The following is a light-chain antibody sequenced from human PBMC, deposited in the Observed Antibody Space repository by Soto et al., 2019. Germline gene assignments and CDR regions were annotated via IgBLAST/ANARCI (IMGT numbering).Light chain of an antibody. CDR1: SSNIGRDA. CDR2: NND. V-gene: IGLV1-44*01. J-gene: IGLJ3*02. CDR3: AVWDGSLNAWV. Sequence: QSVLTQPPSASATPGQGVTISWSGSSSNIGRDAVTWYQQLPGSAPKLLIYNNDQRPSGVPDRFSGSRSGTSASLAISGLQSEDEADYHCAVWDGSLNAWVFGGGTQLTVL.